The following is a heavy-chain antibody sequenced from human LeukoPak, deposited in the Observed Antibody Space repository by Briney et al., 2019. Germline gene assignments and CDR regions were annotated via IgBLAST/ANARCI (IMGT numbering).Heavy chain of an antibody. V-gene: IGHV3-7*05. CDR3: ARGGISRAAFDV. CDR2: IKEDGSEK. CDR1: GFSFSTSW. J-gene: IGHJ3*01. Sequence: GGSLRLSCVASGFSFSTSWMSWVRHAPGKEPEWVANIKEDGSEKSYVDSVKGRFTISRDNAKNSLYLEMDSLRVEDTAVYYCARGGISRAAFDVWGQGTMVTVS. D-gene: IGHD2-21*01.